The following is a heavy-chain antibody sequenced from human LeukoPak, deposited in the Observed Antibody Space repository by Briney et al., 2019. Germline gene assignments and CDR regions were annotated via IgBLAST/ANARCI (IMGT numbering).Heavy chain of an antibody. CDR3: ARDLCSSTSCYAEPPLYYYGMDV. Sequence: PGGSLRLSCAASGFTFSSYSMNWVRQAPGKGLEWVSSISSSSSYIYYADSVKGRFTISRDNAKNSLYLQMNSLRAEDTAVYYCARDLCSSTSCYAEPPLYYYGMDVWGKGTTVTVSS. J-gene: IGHJ6*04. CDR2: ISSSSSYI. V-gene: IGHV3-21*01. D-gene: IGHD2-2*01. CDR1: GFTFSSYS.